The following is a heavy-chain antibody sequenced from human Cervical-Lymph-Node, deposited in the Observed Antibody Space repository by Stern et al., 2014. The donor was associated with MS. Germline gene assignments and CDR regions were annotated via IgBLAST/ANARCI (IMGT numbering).Heavy chain of an antibody. D-gene: IGHD1-26*01. CDR1: GGYISSSGYY. V-gene: IGHV4-61*02. J-gene: IGHJ5*02. Sequence: VQLVESGPGLVKPSQTLSLTCTVSGGYISSSGYYWSWIRQPADKGLEWIGRIHDSGSTYYNPSLKSRVTISMDTAKNQFSPQLPSVTAADTAVYYCATTRWDLFTWNWFDPWGQGTLVTVSS. CDR2: IHDSGST. CDR3: ATTRWDLFTWNWFDP.